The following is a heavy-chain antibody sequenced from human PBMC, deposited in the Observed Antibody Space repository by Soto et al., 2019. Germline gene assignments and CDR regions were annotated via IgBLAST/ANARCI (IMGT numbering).Heavy chain of an antibody. CDR3: ARSDGRY. V-gene: IGHV4-39*07. J-gene: IGHJ4*02. Sequence: SETLSLTCTVSGVSIRSGSSYWGWIRQPPGKGLEWIGTIHYSGSTYYNPSLKSRVTISVDTSKNQFSLKLSSVTAADTAVYYCARSDGRYWGQGTLVTVSS. CDR1: GVSIRSGSSY. CDR2: IHYSGST.